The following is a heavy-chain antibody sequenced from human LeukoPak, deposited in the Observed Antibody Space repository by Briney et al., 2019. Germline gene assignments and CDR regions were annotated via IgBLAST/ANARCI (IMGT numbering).Heavy chain of an antibody. CDR3: ARDPLWFGERTFEY. CDR2: ISYDGSNK. D-gene: IGHD3-10*01. Sequence: PGGSLRLSCAASGFTFSSYAMHWVRQAPGKGLEWVAVISYDGSNKYYADSVKGRFTISRDNSKNTLYLQMNSLRAEDTAVYYCARDPLWFGERTFEYWGQGTLVTVSS. J-gene: IGHJ4*02. V-gene: IGHV3-30*03. CDR1: GFTFSSYA.